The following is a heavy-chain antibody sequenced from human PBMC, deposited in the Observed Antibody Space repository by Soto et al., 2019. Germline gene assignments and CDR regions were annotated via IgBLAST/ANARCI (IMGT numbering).Heavy chain of an antibody. CDR2: IYYSGST. CDR3: ASLHDYGDYYFDY. Sequence: PSETLSLTCTVSGGSISSYYWSWIRQPPGKGLEWIGYIYYSGSTNYNPSLKSRVTISVDTSKNQFSLKLSSVTAADTAVYYCASLHDYGDYYFDYWGQGTLVTVSS. CDR1: GGSISSYY. D-gene: IGHD4-17*01. V-gene: IGHV4-59*08. J-gene: IGHJ4*02.